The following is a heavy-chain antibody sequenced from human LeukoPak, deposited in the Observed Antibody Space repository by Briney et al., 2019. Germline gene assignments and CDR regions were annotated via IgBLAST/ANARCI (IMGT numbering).Heavy chain of an antibody. D-gene: IGHD1-7*01. Sequence: ASVKVSCKASGYTFTSYAINWVRQAPGQGLEWMGWISAYNGNTNYAQKLQGRVTMTTDTSTNTAYMELRSLRSDDTAVYYCASMGWNYVAYFDYWGQGILVTVSS. CDR1: GYTFTSYA. V-gene: IGHV1-18*01. CDR2: ISAYNGNT. J-gene: IGHJ4*02. CDR3: ASMGWNYVAYFDY.